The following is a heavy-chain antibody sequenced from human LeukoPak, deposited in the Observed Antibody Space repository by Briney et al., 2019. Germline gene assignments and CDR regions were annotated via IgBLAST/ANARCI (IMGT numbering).Heavy chain of an antibody. CDR3: AKDSTYYYDSSGYYFDY. D-gene: IGHD3-22*01. V-gene: IGHV3-30*02. J-gene: IGHJ4*02. CDR2: IRYDGSNK. Sequence: SGGSLRLSCAASGFTFSSYGMHWVRQAPGKGLEWVAFIRYDGSNKYYADSVKGRFTISRDNSKNTLYLQMNSLRAEDTAVYYCAKDSTYYYDSSGYYFDYWGQGTLVTVSS. CDR1: GFTFSSYG.